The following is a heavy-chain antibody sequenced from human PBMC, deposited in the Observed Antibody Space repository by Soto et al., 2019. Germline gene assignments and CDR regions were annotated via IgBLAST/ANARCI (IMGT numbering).Heavy chain of an antibody. D-gene: IGHD3-22*01. CDR3: ARGRGGYLSSSGHTHNYLDY. CDR1: GYTFSDYG. CDR2: INVYSGTT. V-gene: IGHV1-18*01. J-gene: IGHJ4*02. Sequence: QVHLVQSGSEVKTAGAAVKVSCKASGYTFSDYGVSWVRQAPGQGLEWMGRINVYSGTTNYLPKFQGRVTMTTDTSTSTLYMELRDLSSEDTAVYYCARGRGGYLSSSGHTHNYLDYWGQGTLVTVSS.